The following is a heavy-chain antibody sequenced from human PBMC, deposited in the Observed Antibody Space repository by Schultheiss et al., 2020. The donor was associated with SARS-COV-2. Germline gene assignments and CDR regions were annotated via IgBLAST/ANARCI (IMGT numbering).Heavy chain of an antibody. CDR3: VSEYCSGGSCSYAPHDAFDI. D-gene: IGHD2-15*01. J-gene: IGHJ3*02. CDR2: INSDGRST. V-gene: IGHV3-74*01. Sequence: GESLKISCAASGFTFSNSWMHWVRQAPEKGLVWVSRINSDGRSTSYADSVKGRFTISRDNAKNTLFLQMNSLRAEDSAVYYCVSEYCSGGSCSYAPHDAFDIWGQGTMVTVSS. CDR1: GFTFSNSW.